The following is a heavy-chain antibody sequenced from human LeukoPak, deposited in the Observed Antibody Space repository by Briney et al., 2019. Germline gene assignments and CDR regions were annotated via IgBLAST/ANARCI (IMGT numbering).Heavy chain of an antibody. Sequence: SETLSLTCTVSGGSIRNYYWSWIRQPPGKGLEWIGHIYYSGSTYYNPSLKSRVTISVDTSKNQFSLKLSSVTAADTAVYYCARDCPAAAGTRWFDPWGQGTLVTVSS. CDR1: GGSIRNYY. D-gene: IGHD6-13*01. V-gene: IGHV4-59*12. CDR3: ARDCPAAAGTRWFDP. J-gene: IGHJ5*02. CDR2: IYYSGST.